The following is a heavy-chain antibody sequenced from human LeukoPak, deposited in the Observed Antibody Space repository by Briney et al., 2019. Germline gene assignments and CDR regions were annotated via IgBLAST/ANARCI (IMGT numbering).Heavy chain of an antibody. CDR2: IRSSSSYM. D-gene: IGHD3-16*01. J-gene: IGHJ4*02. V-gene: IGHV3-21*01. CDR3: GRDYEERTTDY. CDR1: GFTFSSYS. Sequence: PGGSLRLSCAASGFTFSSYSMNWVRQAPGKGLEWVSSIRSSSSYMYYADSVKGRFTISRDNAKNSLYLQMNSLRAEDTAVYYCGRDYEERTTDYWGQGTLITVSS.